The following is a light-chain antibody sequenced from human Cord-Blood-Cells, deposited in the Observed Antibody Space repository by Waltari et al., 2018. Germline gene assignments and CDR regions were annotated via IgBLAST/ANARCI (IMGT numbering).Light chain of an antibody. Sequence: DIQMTHSPSSLSASVGDRVTIPCQARQDISNYLNWDQQKPGKDPKLLIYDESNLETGVPSRFSGSGSGTDFTFTISSLQPEDIATYYCQQYDNNPMYTFGQGTKLEIK. CDR1: QDISNY. V-gene: IGKV1-33*01. J-gene: IGKJ2*01. CDR3: QQYDNNPMYT. CDR2: DES.